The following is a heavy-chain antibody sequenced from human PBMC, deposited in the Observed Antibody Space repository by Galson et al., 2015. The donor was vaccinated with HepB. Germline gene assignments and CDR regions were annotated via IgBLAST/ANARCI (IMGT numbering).Heavy chain of an antibody. CDR3: ATEGGAMVTDYFDY. Sequence: SVKVSCKASGGTFSSYAISWVRQAPGQGLEWMGGIIPIFGTANYAQKFQGRVTITADKSTSTAYMELSSLRSEDTAVYYCATEGGAMVTDYFDYWGQGTLVTVSS. CDR2: IIPIFGTA. CDR1: GGTFSSYA. D-gene: IGHD5-18*01. J-gene: IGHJ4*02. V-gene: IGHV1-69*06.